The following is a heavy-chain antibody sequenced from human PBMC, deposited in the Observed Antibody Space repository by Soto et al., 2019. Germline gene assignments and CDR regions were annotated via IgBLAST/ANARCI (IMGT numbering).Heavy chain of an antibody. CDR1: GGSISSSTSY. Sequence: QLQLQESGPGLVKPSETLSLTCTVSGGSISSSTSYWGWVRQPPGKVLEWIASIYDGGTSNYHPSLTSRVNISVDTSKNQFSLTLISVTAADTAVYYCASHSSGSRHPGFDYWGQGTLVTVSS. CDR2: IYDGGTS. V-gene: IGHV4-39*01. J-gene: IGHJ4*02. CDR3: ASHSSGSRHPGFDY. D-gene: IGHD1-26*01.